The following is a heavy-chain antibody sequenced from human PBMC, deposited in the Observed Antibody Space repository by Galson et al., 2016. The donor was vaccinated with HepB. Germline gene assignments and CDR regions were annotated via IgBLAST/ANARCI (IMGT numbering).Heavy chain of an antibody. CDR3: ARVRDGYSHYYYGMDV. CDR2: IIPIFGTS. V-gene: IGHV1-69*13. Sequence: SVKVSCKASGGTFTSYAISWVRQAPGQGLEWMGGIIPIFGTSNYAQKFQGRVTITADESTSTAYMELSSLRSEDTAVYYCARVRDGYSHYYYGMDVWGQGTTVTVSS. J-gene: IGHJ6*02. CDR1: GGTFTSYA. D-gene: IGHD5-24*01.